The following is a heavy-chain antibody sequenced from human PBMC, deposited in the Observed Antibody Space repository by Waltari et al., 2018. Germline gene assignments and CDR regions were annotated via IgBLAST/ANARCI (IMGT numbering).Heavy chain of an antibody. CDR3: GRHRYAAPFDP. D-gene: IGHD5-12*01. V-gene: IGHV4-39*01. J-gene: IGHJ5*02. CDR2: IYYSGTT. CDR1: GDSISSSSHY. Sequence: QLQLQESGPGLVKPSETLSLTCTVSGDSISSSSHYWGWIRQPPGKGLEWIGSIYYSGTTYYNPSLKIRFTISADTSMNQFSLRLTSGTAADTAVYYCGRHRYAAPFDPWGQGALVTVSS.